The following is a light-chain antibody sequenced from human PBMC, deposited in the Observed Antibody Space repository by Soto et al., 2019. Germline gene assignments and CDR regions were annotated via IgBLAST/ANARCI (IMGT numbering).Light chain of an antibody. Sequence: EIVMTQSPATLSVSPGERATFSCRASQSVSVNLAWYQQKSGQAPRLLIYGASTRATGIPARFSGGGSGTEFTLTISNLQSEDFAVYYCQQYNNWPTITFGQGTRLEIK. V-gene: IGKV3-15*01. CDR2: GAS. CDR1: QSVSVN. J-gene: IGKJ5*01. CDR3: QQYNNWPTIT.